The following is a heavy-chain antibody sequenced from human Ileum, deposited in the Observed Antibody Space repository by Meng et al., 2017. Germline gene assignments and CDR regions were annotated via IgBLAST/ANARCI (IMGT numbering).Heavy chain of an antibody. CDR2: VYHSGST. CDR3: ARGGLTLERRPLDY. D-gene: IGHD1-1*01. J-gene: IGHJ4*02. V-gene: IGHV4-4*02. Sequence: QVRLQESGPGVVKPSGTLPLTCAFSGDSITNTNWWNWVRQPPGKGLEWIGEVYHSGSTNYNPSLQSRVTISIDKSKNQFSLNLTSVTVADTAVYYCARGGLTLERRPLDYWGQGTLVTASS. CDR1: GDSITNTNW.